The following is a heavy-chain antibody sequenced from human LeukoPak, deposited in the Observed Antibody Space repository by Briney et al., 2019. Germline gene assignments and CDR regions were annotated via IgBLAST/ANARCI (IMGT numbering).Heavy chain of an antibody. CDR1: GDSISGSSYY. Sequence: SETLSLTCTVSGDSISGSSYYWGWMRQPPGKGPEWIGSIYYSGSTFLNPSLTSRVTLAVETPRNQFSLKLSSVTAADTAVYYCARPMTSFNAFDIWGQGTMVTVSS. CDR3: ARPMTSFNAFDI. CDR2: IYYSGST. J-gene: IGHJ3*02. V-gene: IGHV4-39*01.